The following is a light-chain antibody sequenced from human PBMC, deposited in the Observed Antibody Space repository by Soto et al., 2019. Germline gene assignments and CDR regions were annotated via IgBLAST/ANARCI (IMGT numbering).Light chain of an antibody. CDR1: QRVSSSY. CDR3: QQHGSSRPIT. V-gene: IGKV3-20*01. Sequence: EIVLTQSPGTLSLSPGERATLSCRASQRVSSSYLAWYQQKPGQAPRLLIYGASSKATGIPDRFSGSGSVTDFTLTISRLEAEDFAVYFCQQHGSSRPITFVGATEVEIK. CDR2: GAS. J-gene: IGKJ4*01.